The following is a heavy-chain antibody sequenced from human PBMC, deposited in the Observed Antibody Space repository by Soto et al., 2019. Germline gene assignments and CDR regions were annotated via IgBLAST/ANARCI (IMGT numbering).Heavy chain of an antibody. J-gene: IGHJ4*02. CDR3: ARRSSGWYFDY. D-gene: IGHD6-19*01. CDR1: GFTFSSYA. Sequence: EVQLLESGGGLVQPGGSLRLSCAASGFTFSSYAMSWVRQAPGKGLEWVSAISGSGGSTYYADSVKGRFTISRDNSKTPLYLQMNSLSAEATAVYYCARRSSGWYFDYWGQGTLVTVSS. CDR2: ISGSGGST. V-gene: IGHV3-23*01.